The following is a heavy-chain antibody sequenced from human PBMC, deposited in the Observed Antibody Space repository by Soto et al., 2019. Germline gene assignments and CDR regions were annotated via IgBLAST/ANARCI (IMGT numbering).Heavy chain of an antibody. D-gene: IGHD1-1*01. CDR2: IYYSGST. Sequence: QLQLQESGPGLVKPSETLSLTCTVSGGSISSSSYYWGWIRQPPGKGLEWIGSIYYSGSTYYNPSLKSRVTISVDTSKNQFSLKLSSVTAADTAVYYCARHENKVVENRIDPWGQGTLVTVSS. CDR1: GGSISSSSYY. J-gene: IGHJ5*02. V-gene: IGHV4-39*01. CDR3: ARHENKVVENRIDP.